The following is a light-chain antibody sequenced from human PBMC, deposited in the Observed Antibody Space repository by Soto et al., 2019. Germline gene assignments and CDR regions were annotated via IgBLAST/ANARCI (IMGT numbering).Light chain of an antibody. Sequence: DIVMTQSPDSLAVSLGESATINCKSSQSVLYSSNNKNYIAWFQQKPGQPPKLLIHWASTRESGVPDRFSGSGSGTDFTLTISSLQAEDVAVYYCHQFYNIPFTFGPGTKVDIK. CDR1: QSVLYSSNNKNY. CDR3: HQFYNIPFT. V-gene: IGKV4-1*01. CDR2: WAS. J-gene: IGKJ3*01.